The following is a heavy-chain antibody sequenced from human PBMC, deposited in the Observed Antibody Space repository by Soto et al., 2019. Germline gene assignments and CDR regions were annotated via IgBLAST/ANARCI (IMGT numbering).Heavy chain of an antibody. Sequence: QITLKESGPTLVKATQTLTLTCTFSGFSLSTNGVGVGWIRQPPGKALEWLALIYWDDDKRYSPSLKSRLTITKDTSNNQVVLTMTNMDPVDTATYYCAHIYITGHYFDYWGQGTLVTVSS. CDR1: GFSLSTNGVG. D-gene: IGHD3-10*01. CDR2: IYWDDDK. V-gene: IGHV2-5*02. CDR3: AHIYITGHYFDY. J-gene: IGHJ4*01.